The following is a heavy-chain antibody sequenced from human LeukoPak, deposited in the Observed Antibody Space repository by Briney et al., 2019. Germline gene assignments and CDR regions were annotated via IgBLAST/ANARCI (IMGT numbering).Heavy chain of an antibody. CDR3: ARVNKKASSSCYGY. D-gene: IGHD6-13*01. CDR2: IDPNSGGT. Sequence: ASVKVSCKASGYTFTGYYMHWVRQAPGQGLEWMGWIDPNSGGTNYAQKFQGRVTMTRDTSISTAYMELSRLRSDDTAVYYCARVNKKASSSCYGYWGQGTLVTVSS. CDR1: GYTFTGYY. V-gene: IGHV1-2*02. J-gene: IGHJ4*02.